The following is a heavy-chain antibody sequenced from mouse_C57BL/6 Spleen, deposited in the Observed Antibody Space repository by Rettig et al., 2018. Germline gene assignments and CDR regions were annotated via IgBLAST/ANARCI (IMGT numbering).Heavy chain of an antibody. Sequence: PGKGLEWIGQIFPGDSDTNYNGKFKGKATLTADKSSSTAFMQLSSLTSEDSAVYFCARGAYWGRGTLVTVSA. CDR3: ARGAY. V-gene: IGHV1-80*01. CDR2: IFPGDSDT. J-gene: IGHJ3*01.